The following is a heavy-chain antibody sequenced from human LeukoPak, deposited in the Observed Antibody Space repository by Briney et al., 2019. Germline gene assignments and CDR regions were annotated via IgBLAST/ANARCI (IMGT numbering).Heavy chain of an antibody. CDR3: ARNENSGWGYFDY. Sequence: GGSLRLSCAASRFTFNSYAMSWVRQAPGKGLQWVSVIGGSNGITFYVGSVKGRFTISRDNSKDTLYLQMNSLRAEDTAVYYCARNENSGWGYFDYWGQGTLVTVSS. D-gene: IGHD5-12*01. J-gene: IGHJ4*02. CDR2: IGGSNGIT. CDR1: RFTFNSYA. V-gene: IGHV3-23*01.